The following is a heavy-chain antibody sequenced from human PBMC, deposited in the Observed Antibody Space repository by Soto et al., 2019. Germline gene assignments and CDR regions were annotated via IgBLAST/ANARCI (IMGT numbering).Heavy chain of an antibody. D-gene: IGHD3-16*01. V-gene: IGHV1-18*01. Sequence: QVQLVQSGDEVKKPGASVKVSCKASGYLFVNYGIAWVRQAPGQGLEWMGWISPYTGNTHSATKVQGRITMTTDTCTSTAYMDLGSLTSDDTAVYYCVMVDNYVTPTPQDVWGQGTTVTVS. CDR2: ISPYTGNT. CDR1: GYLFVNYG. J-gene: IGHJ6*02. CDR3: VMVDNYVTPTPQDV.